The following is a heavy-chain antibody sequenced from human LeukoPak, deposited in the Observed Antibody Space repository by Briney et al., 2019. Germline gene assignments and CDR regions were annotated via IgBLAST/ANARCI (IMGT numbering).Heavy chain of an antibody. CDR2: ISSNGGST. Sequence: PGGSLRLSCAASGFTFSSYAMHWVRQAPGKGLEYVSAISSNGGSTYYANSVKGRFTISRDNSKNTLYLQMGSLRAEDMAVYYCARVDRGKGFDYWGQGTLVTVSS. CDR1: GFTFSSYA. J-gene: IGHJ4*02. CDR3: ARVDRGKGFDY. D-gene: IGHD3-10*01. V-gene: IGHV3-64*01.